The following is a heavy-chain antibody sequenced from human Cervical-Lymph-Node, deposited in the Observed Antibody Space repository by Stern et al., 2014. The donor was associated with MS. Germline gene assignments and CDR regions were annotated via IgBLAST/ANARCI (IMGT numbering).Heavy chain of an antibody. CDR1: GFTFTSCY. Sequence: QMVQSGAEVRRPGASVKVACKASGFTFTSCYMHWVRQAPGQGLEWMGWINANSGGTNSAQKFQGRVTMTRDTSISTVYMDLTGLTSDDTAIYYCARDMSTVTTPYFDYWGQGTLVTVPS. D-gene: IGHD4-17*01. CDR2: INANSGGT. J-gene: IGHJ4*02. V-gene: IGHV1-2*02. CDR3: ARDMSTVTTPYFDY.